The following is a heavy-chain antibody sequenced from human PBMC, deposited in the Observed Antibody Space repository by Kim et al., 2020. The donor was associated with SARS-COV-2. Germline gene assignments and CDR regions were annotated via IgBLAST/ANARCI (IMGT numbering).Heavy chain of an antibody. CDR2: IYYSGST. V-gene: IGHV4-39*07. CDR3: ARDLGYSYGLYYYYGMDV. D-gene: IGHD5-18*01. J-gene: IGHJ6*02. Sequence: SETLSLTCTVSGGSISSSSYYWGWIRQPPGKGLEWIGSIYYSGSTYYNPSLKSRVTISVDTSKNQFSLKLSSVTAADTAVYYCARDLGYSYGLYYYYGMDVWGQGTTVTVSS. CDR1: GGSISSSSYY.